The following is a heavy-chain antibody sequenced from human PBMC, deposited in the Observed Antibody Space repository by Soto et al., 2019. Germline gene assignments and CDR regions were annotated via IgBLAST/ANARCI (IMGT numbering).Heavy chain of an antibody. D-gene: IGHD2-2*01. CDR3: ARDIRYCSSTSCPYGMDV. CDR2: IDPNSGGT. Sequence: ASVKVSCKASGYTFTGYYMHWVRQAPGQGLEWMGWIDPNSGGTNYAQKFQGWVTMTRDTSISTAYMELSRLRSDDTAVYYCARDIRYCSSTSCPYGMDVWGQGTTVTVSS. V-gene: IGHV1-2*04. CDR1: GYTFTGYY. J-gene: IGHJ6*02.